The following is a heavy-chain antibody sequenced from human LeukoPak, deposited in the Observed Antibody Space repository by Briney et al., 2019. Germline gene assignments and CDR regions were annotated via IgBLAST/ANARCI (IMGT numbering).Heavy chain of an antibody. CDR1: GGSISSYY. V-gene: IGHV4-39*07. Sequence: SETLSLTCTVSGGSISSYYWGWIRQPPGKGLEWIGSIYYSGSTYYNPSLKSRVTISVDTSKNQFSLKLSSVTAADTAVYYCARDGYVDIVATTWDYWGQGTLVTVSS. J-gene: IGHJ4*02. CDR2: IYYSGST. D-gene: IGHD5-12*01. CDR3: ARDGYVDIVATTWDY.